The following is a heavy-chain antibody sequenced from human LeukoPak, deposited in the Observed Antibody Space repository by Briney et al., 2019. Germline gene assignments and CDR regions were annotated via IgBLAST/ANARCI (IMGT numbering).Heavy chain of an antibody. V-gene: IGHV3-7*01. D-gene: IGHD5-12*01. CDR2: IKQDGSEK. CDR3: ARVRGPANSGDFDY. CDR1: GFTFSSYW. J-gene: IGHJ4*02. Sequence: GGSLGLSCAASGFTFSSYWMSWVRQAPGKGLEWVANIKQDGSEKYYVDSVKGRFTISRDNAKNSLYLQMNSLRAEDTAVYYCARVRGPANSGDFDYWGQGTLVTVSS.